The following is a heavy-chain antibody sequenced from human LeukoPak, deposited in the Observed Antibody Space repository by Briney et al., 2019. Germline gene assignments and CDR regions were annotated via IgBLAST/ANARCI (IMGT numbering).Heavy chain of an antibody. Sequence: SVKVSCKASGGTFSSYAISWVRQAPGQGLEWMGGIIPIFGTANYAQKFQGRVTITADKSTSTAYMELSSLRSEDTAVYYCARDLTGAGYYNYMGVWGKGTTVTVSS. V-gene: IGHV1-69*06. CDR2: IIPIFGTA. CDR3: ARDLTGAGYYNYMGV. CDR1: GGTFSSYA. J-gene: IGHJ6*03. D-gene: IGHD1-14*01.